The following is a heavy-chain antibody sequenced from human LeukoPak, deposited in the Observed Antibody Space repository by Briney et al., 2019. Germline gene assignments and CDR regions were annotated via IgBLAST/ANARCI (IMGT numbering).Heavy chain of an antibody. CDR2: IYPGDSDT. J-gene: IGHJ4*02. Sequence: GESLKISCKGSGYSFTSYWIGWVRRMPGKGLEWMGIIYPGDSDTRYSPSFQGQVTISADKSISTAYLQWSSLKASDTAMYYCARWCSGGSGVGLLDYWGQGTLVTVSS. CDR3: ARWCSGGSGVGLLDY. CDR1: GYSFTSYW. V-gene: IGHV5-51*01. D-gene: IGHD2-15*01.